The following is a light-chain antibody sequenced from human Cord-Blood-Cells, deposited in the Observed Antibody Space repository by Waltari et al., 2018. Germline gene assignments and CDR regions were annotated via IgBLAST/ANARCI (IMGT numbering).Light chain of an antibody. V-gene: IGLV5-45*01. J-gene: IGLJ1*01. CDR1: IGINVGTYR. Sequence: QALLTQPASLSASPGASASLTCTWRIGINVGTYRIYWYQPTPGSPPQYLLRDKSDSDKQQGSVGPSLFSGSKDASATAQILSISGLQAEDEADYYWMIWHSSVYVFGTGARVTVL. CDR2: DKSDSDK. CDR3: MIWHSSVYV.